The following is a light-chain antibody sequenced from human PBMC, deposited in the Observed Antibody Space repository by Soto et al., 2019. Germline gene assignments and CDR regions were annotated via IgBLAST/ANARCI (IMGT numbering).Light chain of an antibody. CDR3: QQYNNWPAWT. CDR1: QSVNSN. CDR2: GTS. Sequence: EIEMTQSPSTLSVSPGGRATLSCRTSQSVNSNLAWYQQKPGQAPRLLIYGTSTRATGIPARFSGSGSGTEFTLIISSLQSEDFAVYYCQQYNNWPAWTFGQGTKVDIK. J-gene: IGKJ1*01. V-gene: IGKV3-15*01.